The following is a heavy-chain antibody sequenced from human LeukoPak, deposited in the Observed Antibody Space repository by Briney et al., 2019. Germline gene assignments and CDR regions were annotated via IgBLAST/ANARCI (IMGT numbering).Heavy chain of an antibody. CDR3: ARVGCSGATCYQYFQH. D-gene: IGHD2-15*01. V-gene: IGHV3-48*03. Sequence: QPGGSPRLSCAASGFTFTSYEMNWIRQAPGKGLEWVSYISTSGSTIYYADSVKGRFTISRDNAKNSLSLQMNSLRVEDTAVYYCARVGCSGATCYQYFQHWGQGTLVTVSS. CDR1: GFTFTSYE. J-gene: IGHJ1*01. CDR2: ISTSGSTI.